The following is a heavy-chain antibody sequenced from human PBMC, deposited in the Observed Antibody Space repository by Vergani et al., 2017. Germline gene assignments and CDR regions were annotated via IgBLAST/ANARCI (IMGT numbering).Heavy chain of an antibody. D-gene: IGHD3-9*01. V-gene: IGHV1-46*03. CDR3: ARGDYDILTGYRY. CDR1: GYTFSNYY. Sequence: QVQVVQSGAEVKTSGASVKVSCKTSGYTFSNYYMHWVRQAPGQGLEWMGIINPSGGHTNYAQKFQGRVTMTRDTSTSTVYMELSSLRSEDTAIYYCARGDYDILTGYRYWGQGTLVTVSA. J-gene: IGHJ4*02. CDR2: INPSGGHT.